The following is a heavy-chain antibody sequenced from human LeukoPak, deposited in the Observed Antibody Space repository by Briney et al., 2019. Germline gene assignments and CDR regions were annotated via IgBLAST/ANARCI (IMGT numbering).Heavy chain of an antibody. V-gene: IGHV4-31*03. CDR1: GVSISGGGYY. CDR2: IYYSGSA. Sequence: SQTLSLTCTVSGVSISGGGYYWSWIRQHPGKGLEWIGYIYYSGSAYYNPSLKSRVTISVDTSENQFSLKLSSVTAADTAVYYCARVNYGSATKEDYWGQGTLVTVSS. J-gene: IGHJ4*02. D-gene: IGHD3-10*01. CDR3: ARVNYGSATKEDY.